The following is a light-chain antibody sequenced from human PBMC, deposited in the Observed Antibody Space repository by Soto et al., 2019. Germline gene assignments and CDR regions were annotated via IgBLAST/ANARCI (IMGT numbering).Light chain of an antibody. CDR2: SND. Sequence: QSVLTQPPSASGTPGQRVTISCSGRNANIGNNFVCWYQQLPGPAPKLLMYSNDQRPSGVPDRFSGSKSGTSASLAISGLRSEDEADYYCVAWDDSLSGLVFGTGTKLTVL. J-gene: IGLJ1*01. CDR1: NANIGNNF. CDR3: VAWDDSLSGLV. V-gene: IGLV1-47*02.